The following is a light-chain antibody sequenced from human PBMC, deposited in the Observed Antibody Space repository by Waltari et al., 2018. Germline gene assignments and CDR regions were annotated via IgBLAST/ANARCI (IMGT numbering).Light chain of an antibody. V-gene: IGLV1-44*01. CDR1: SSNIGEKT. J-gene: IGLJ2*01. Sequence: QSLLTQPPSASGTPGQKITISCSGSSSNIGEKTVSWFPQLPGTAPRLLIHSTDQRPSGVPDRCAGSKSGTSASLAINGIQSEDEGDYYCAAWDDSQLLGHVIFGGGTKLTVL. CDR3: AAWDDSQLLGHVI. CDR2: STD.